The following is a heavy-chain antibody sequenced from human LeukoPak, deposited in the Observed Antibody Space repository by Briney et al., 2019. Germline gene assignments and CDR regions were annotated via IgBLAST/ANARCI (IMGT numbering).Heavy chain of an antibody. Sequence: GESLKISCKGSGYNFANYWIGWVRQMPGKGLEWMGIIYAGDSDTRYSPSFQGQVTISGDKSISTAYLQWSSLKASDTAMYYCARQDYYGSGKVDYWGQGTLVTVSS. CDR1: GYNFANYW. CDR2: IYAGDSDT. V-gene: IGHV5-51*01. D-gene: IGHD3-10*01. CDR3: ARQDYYGSGKVDY. J-gene: IGHJ4*02.